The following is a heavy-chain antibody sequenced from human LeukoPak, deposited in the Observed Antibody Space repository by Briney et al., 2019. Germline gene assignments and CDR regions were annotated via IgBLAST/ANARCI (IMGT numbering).Heavy chain of an antibody. Sequence: GGSLRLSCAASGFTFSSYSMSWVRQAPGKGLEWVSAISGSGGDTYYADSVKGRFTISRDNSKNTVFLQMNSLRAEDTAVYYCAKYDSFDHYYDSSGRFDCWGQGTLVTVPS. D-gene: IGHD3-22*01. J-gene: IGHJ4*02. V-gene: IGHV3-23*01. CDR3: AKYDSFDHYYDSSGRFDC. CDR2: ISGSGGDT. CDR1: GFTFSSYS.